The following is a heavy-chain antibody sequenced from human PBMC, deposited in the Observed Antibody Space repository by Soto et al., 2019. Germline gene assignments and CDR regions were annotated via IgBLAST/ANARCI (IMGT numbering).Heavy chain of an antibody. V-gene: IGHV3-11*06. CDR1: GFTFSDHY. J-gene: IGHJ4*02. D-gene: IGHD2-2*01. Sequence: QVQLVESGGGLVKPGGSLTLSCAASGFTFSDHYMNWIRQAPGKGLEWISYISSSSSYTNYADSVKGRFTISRDNAKNSLFLQMDSLAAEDTAVYYCAREPRSWTNSRSFDYWGQGTLVTVSS. CDR2: ISSSSSYT. CDR3: AREPRSWTNSRSFDY.